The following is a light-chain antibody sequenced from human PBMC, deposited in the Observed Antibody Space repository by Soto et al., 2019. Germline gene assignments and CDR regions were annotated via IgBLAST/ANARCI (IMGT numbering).Light chain of an antibody. V-gene: IGLV1-40*01. Sequence: QSVLTQPPSVSGAPGQRVTISCTGSSSNIGAGYDVHWYQQLPGTAPKLLIYGNSNRPSGVPDRFSGSKSGTSASLAITGLQAEDEADYYCQSSDSGLSGSYVVFGGGTKLTVL. CDR3: QSSDSGLSGSYVV. CDR2: GNS. CDR1: SSNIGAGYD. J-gene: IGLJ2*01.